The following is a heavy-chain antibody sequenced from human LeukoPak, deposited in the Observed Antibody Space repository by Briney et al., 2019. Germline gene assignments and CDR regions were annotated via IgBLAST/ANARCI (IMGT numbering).Heavy chain of an antibody. CDR1: GASVTSFY. V-gene: IGHV4-4*08. Sequence: SETLSLTCAVSGASVTSFYWSWIRQTPGKGLEWIGYGYNNGRTNYSPSLKSRILFSVDTSQNQFSLKLNSVTAADTAVYYCVREILYCSGGSCYRGPFDNWGQGTLVTVSA. CDR2: GYNNGRT. J-gene: IGHJ4*02. CDR3: VREILYCSGGSCYRGPFDN. D-gene: IGHD2-15*01.